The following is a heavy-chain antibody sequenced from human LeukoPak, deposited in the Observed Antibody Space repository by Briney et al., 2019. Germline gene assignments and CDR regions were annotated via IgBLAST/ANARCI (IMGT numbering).Heavy chain of an antibody. CDR2: INSDGSTI. Sequence: PGGSLRLSCAASGFTFSSYWMHWVRQAPGKGLVWVSRINSDGSTINYADSVKGRFTISRDNAKNTLYLQMNSLRAEDTAVYYCARRSRGSPPYYFDYWGQGTLVTVSS. CDR1: GFTFSSYW. D-gene: IGHD1-26*01. J-gene: IGHJ4*02. V-gene: IGHV3-74*01. CDR3: ARRSRGSPPYYFDY.